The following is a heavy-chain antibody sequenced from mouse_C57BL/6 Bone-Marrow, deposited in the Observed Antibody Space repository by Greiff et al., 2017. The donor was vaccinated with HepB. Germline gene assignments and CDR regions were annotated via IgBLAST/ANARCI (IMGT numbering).Heavy chain of an antibody. D-gene: IGHD1-1*01. J-gene: IGHJ2*01. Sequence: VQLQQSGAELARPGASVKMSCKASGYTFTSYTMHWVKQRPGQGLEWIGYINPSSGYTKYNQKFKDKATLTADKSSSTAYMQLSSLTSEDSAVYYCASDYYGSSEGDYWGQGTTLTDSS. CDR1: GYTFTSYT. CDR3: ASDYYGSSEGDY. CDR2: INPSSGYT. V-gene: IGHV1-4*01.